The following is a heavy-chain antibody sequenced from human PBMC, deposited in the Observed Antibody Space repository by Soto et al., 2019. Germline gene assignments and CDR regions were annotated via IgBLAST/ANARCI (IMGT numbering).Heavy chain of an antibody. CDR2: IYSGGST. J-gene: IGHJ4*02. V-gene: IGHV3-66*01. D-gene: IGHD2-15*01. CDR1: GFTFSSYA. Sequence: PGGSLRLSCAASGFTFSSYAMSWVRQAPGKGLEWVSVIYSGGSTYYADSVKGRFTISRDNSKNTLYLQMNSLRAEDTAVYYCARDPYCSGGSCYGPGSRDDYWGQGTLVTVSS. CDR3: ARDPYCSGGSCYGPGSRDDY.